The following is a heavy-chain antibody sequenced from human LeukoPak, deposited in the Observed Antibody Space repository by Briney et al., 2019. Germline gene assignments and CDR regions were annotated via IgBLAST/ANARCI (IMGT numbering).Heavy chain of an antibody. V-gene: IGHV4-34*01. CDR1: GGSFSGYY. CDR2: INHSGST. D-gene: IGHD5-24*01. CDR3: AREREKRWLRGRYFDY. Sequence: PSETLSLTCAVYGGSFSGYYWSWVRQPPGKGVEWSGEINHSGSTNYNPSLKSRVTISVDTSKNQFSLKLSSVTAADTAVYYCAREREKRWLRGRYFDYWGQGTLVTVSS. J-gene: IGHJ4*02.